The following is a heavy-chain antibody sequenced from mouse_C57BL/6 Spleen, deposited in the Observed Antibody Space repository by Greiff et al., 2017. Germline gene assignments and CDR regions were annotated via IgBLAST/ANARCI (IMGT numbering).Heavy chain of an antibody. CDR1: GYTFTSYG. D-gene: IGHD1-1*01. Sequence: QVQLKQSGAELARPGASVKLSCTASGYTFTSYGISWVKQRTGQGLEWIGEIYPRSGNTYYNEKFKGKATLTADKSSSTAYLVLRSLTSEDSAIYLYASEENTVVATNCYAVDYWGQGTSVTVAS. V-gene: IGHV1-81*01. CDR2: IYPRSGNT. J-gene: IGHJ4*01. CDR3: ASEENTVVATNCYAVDY.